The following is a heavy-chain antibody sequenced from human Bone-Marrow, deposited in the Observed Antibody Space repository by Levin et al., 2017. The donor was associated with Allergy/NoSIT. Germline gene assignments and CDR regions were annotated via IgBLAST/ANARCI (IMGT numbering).Heavy chain of an antibody. CDR3: ARDLVSGSMFDL. CDR1: GFIFSNNW. V-gene: IGHV3-7*01. D-gene: IGHD5/OR15-5a*01. Sequence: GESLKISCVASGFIFSNNWMSWVRQVPGKGLEWVANIRPDGSEDYYVDSVKGRFTIYRDNARNSLSLQMSSLRAEDTAVYYCARDLVSGSMFDLWGQGTLVTVSS. CDR2: IRPDGSED. J-gene: IGHJ5*02.